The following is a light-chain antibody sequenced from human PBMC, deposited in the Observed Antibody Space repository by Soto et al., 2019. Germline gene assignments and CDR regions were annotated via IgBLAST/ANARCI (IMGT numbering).Light chain of an antibody. V-gene: IGLV2-14*01. CDR2: EVN. Sequence: QSVLTQPASVSGSPGQSITISCTGTSSDVGGYNYVSWYQQHPGKAPKLMIYEVNYRPSGVANRFSGSKSGNTASLTISGLQAEDEADYYCSSYTSSSTGVLGTGTKVTVL. CDR1: SSDVGGYNY. CDR3: SSYTSSSTGV. J-gene: IGLJ1*01.